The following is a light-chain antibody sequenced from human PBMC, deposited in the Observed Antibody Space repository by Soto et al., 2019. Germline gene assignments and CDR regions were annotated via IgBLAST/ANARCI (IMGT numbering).Light chain of an antibody. Sequence: EIVMKQSLATLSVSKGVRATLSCRASQSVSSNLAWYQQKPGQAPRLLIYGASTRATGIPARFSGSGSGTDFTLTISRLEPEDFAVYYCQQYGISPRTFGQGTIVDI. V-gene: IGKV3-15*01. J-gene: IGKJ1*01. CDR2: GAS. CDR1: QSVSSN. CDR3: QQYGISPRT.